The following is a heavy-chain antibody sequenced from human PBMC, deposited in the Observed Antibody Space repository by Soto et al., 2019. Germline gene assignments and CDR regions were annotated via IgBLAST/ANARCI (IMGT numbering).Heavy chain of an antibody. V-gene: IGHV4-59*11. J-gene: IGHJ6*02. CDR3: ARDSRLGYCSSTSFPRKYYYYYGMDV. Sequence: SETLSLTCTVSGGFSNNHYWSWIRQPPGKGLEWIGSVHYSGSTYYNPSLKSRVTISVDTSKNQFSLKLSSVTAADTAVYYCARDSRLGYCSSTSFPRKYYYYYGMDVWGQGTTVTVSS. CDR2: VHYSGST. D-gene: IGHD2-2*01. CDR1: GGFSNNHY.